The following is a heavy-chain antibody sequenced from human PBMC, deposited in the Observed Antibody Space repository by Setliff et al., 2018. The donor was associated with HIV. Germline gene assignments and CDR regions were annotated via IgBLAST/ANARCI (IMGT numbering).Heavy chain of an antibody. V-gene: IGHV3-23*01. D-gene: IGHD6-19*01. CDR1: GFRFRTYA. J-gene: IGHJ4*02. CDR3: TTEVFRQWLVGDY. Sequence: SLRLSCVASGFRFRTYAMSWVRQSQGKGLEWVSLISGDGGRATHYSDSVKGRFTISRDDSKNTLYLQMKSLKTEDTAVYYCTTEVFRQWLVGDYWGQGTLVTVSS. CDR2: ISGDGGRAT.